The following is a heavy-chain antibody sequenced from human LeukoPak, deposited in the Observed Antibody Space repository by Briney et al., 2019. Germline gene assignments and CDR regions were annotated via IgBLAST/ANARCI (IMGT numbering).Heavy chain of an antibody. CDR1: GYTFTSYG. CDR3: ARDVDIVAYVPMGY. Sequence: ASVKVSCKASGYTFTSYGISWVRQAPGQGLERMGWISAYNGNTNYAQKLQGRVTMTTDTSTSTAYMELRSLRSDDTAVYYCARDVDIVAYVPMGYWGQGTLVTVSS. CDR2: ISAYNGNT. V-gene: IGHV1-18*01. J-gene: IGHJ4*02. D-gene: IGHD5-12*01.